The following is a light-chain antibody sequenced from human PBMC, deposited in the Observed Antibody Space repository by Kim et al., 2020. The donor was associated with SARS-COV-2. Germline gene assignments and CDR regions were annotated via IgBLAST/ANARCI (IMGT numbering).Light chain of an antibody. CDR3: QHYNNWPPLT. Sequence: EIVMTQSPATLSVSPGERATLSCRASQSVSSNLAWYQQKPGQAPRLLIYGASTRATGIPARFSGSGSGTEFTLTISSLQSEDFAVYYYQHYNNWPPLTFGGGTKVDIK. V-gene: IGKV3-15*01. CDR2: GAS. J-gene: IGKJ4*01. CDR1: QSVSSN.